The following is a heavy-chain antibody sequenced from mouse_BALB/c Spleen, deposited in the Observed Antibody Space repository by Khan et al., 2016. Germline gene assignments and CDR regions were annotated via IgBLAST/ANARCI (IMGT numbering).Heavy chain of an antibody. Sequence: EVQLQESGPGLVKPSQSLSLTCTVTGYSITRDYAWNWIRQFPGNRLGWMGYLSYSGSTSYNPTLKSRISITRDTSKNQFFLQFNSVTSEDTATYYCAKSDDVDKDAVDYWGQGTSVTVSS. J-gene: IGHJ4*01. CDR2: LSYSGST. CDR1: GYSITRDYA. V-gene: IGHV3-2*02. D-gene: IGHD1-3*01. CDR3: AKSDDVDKDAVDY.